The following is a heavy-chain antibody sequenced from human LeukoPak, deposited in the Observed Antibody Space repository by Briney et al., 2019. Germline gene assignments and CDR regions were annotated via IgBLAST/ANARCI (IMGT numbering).Heavy chain of an antibody. CDR1: GFTFSSYA. J-gene: IGHJ4*02. V-gene: IGHV3-48*01. Sequence: GGSLRLSCAASGFTFSSYAMNWVRQAPGKGLEWVSYISSSSSTIYYADSVKGRFTISRDNAKNSLYLQMNSLRAEDTAVYYCTRVLYSSGWYGDHYWGQGTLVTVSS. CDR3: TRVLYSSGWYGDHY. CDR2: ISSSSSTI. D-gene: IGHD6-19*01.